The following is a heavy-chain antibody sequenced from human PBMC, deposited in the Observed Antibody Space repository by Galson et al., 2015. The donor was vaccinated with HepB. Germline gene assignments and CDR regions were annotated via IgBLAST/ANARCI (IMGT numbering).Heavy chain of an antibody. CDR1: GSTFTTYY. V-gene: IGHV1-2*06. D-gene: IGHD1-14*01. J-gene: IGHJ6*02. CDR3: AKEIGHGHRGMDV. CDR2: INPNSGGT. Sequence: SVKVSCKASGSTFTTYYIHWVRQAPGQGLEWMGRINPNSGGTNYAQKFQGRLTMTRDMSISTAYMELSSLRSDDTAVYYCAKEIGHGHRGMDVWGQGTTVTVSS.